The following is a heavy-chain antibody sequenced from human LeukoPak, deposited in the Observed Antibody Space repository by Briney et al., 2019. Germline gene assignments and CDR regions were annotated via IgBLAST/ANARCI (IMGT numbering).Heavy chain of an antibody. CDR1: GFTFSSYW. V-gene: IGHV3-7*05. Sequence: PGGSLRLSCAASGFTFSSYWMSWVRQAPGKGLEWVANIQQEGSEKYYVDSVKGRFIISRDNAKNLLYLQMNSLRVEDTAMFYCVRDGSDWDHWGQGILVTVSS. J-gene: IGHJ4*02. CDR2: IQQEGSEK. CDR3: VRDGSDWDH. D-gene: IGHD2-21*01.